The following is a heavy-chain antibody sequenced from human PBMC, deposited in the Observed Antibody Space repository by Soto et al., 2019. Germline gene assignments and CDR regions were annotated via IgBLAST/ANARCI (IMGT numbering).Heavy chain of an antibody. V-gene: IGHV2-5*01. CDR1: GFSLSTSGVG. CDR3: AFNPGIAAAGTSLLAYFDY. J-gene: IGHJ4*02. CDR2: IYWNDDK. Sequence: SGPTLVNPTQTLTLTCTFSGFSLSTSGVGVGWIRQPPGKALEWLALIYWNDDKRYSPSLKSRLTITKDTSKNQVVLTMTNMDPVDTATYYCAFNPGIAAAGTSLLAYFDYWGQGTLVTVSS. D-gene: IGHD6-13*01.